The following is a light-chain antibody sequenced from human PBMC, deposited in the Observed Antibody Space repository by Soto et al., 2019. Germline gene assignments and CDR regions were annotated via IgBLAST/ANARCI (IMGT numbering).Light chain of an antibody. CDR3: QQYDNPPIT. CDR1: QDISNY. J-gene: IGKJ5*01. Sequence: DIHLSQSASSLSASVGDRITITCEASQDISNYLNWYQQMPGKAPKLLIYDASNLETGVPSRFSGSGSGTDFTFTISNLQPEDIATYYCQQYDNPPITFGQGTRLEIK. CDR2: DAS. V-gene: IGKV1-33*01.